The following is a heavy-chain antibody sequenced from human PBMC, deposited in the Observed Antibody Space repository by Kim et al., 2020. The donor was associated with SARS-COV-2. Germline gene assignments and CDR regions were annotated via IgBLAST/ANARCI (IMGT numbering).Heavy chain of an antibody. V-gene: IGHV3-30-3*01. CDR1: GFTFSSYA. CDR3: ARDSALWELLGGRGLDY. D-gene: IGHD1-26*01. Sequence: GGSLRLSCAASGFTFSSYAMHWVRQAPGKGLEWVAVISYDGSNKYYADSVKGRFTISRDNSKNTLYLQMNSLRAEDTAVYYCARDSALWELLGGRGLDYWGQGTLVTVSS. CDR2: ISYDGSNK. J-gene: IGHJ4*02.